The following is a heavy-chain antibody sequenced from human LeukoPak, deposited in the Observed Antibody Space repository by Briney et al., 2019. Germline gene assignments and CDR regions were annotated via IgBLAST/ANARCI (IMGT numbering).Heavy chain of an antibody. J-gene: IGHJ5*02. D-gene: IGHD6-13*01. V-gene: IGHV1-2*02. Sequence: ASVKVSCKASGYTFTGYYMHWVRQAPGQGLEWMGWINPNSGGTNYAQKFQGRATMTRDTSISTAYMELSRLRSDDTAVYYCAREGYSSSYFAETNWFDPWGQGTLVTVSS. CDR3: AREGYSSSYFAETNWFDP. CDR2: INPNSGGT. CDR1: GYTFTGYY.